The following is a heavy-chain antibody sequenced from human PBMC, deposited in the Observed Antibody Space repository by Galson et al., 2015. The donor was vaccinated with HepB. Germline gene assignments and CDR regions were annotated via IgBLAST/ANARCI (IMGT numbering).Heavy chain of an antibody. D-gene: IGHD2-2*01. V-gene: IGHV3-30*03. Sequence: SLRLSCAASGFTFSNYGMHWVRQAPGKGLEWVAVISSEGSTEYYADSVRGRFTISRDNAKNSLYLQMNSLRAEDTAVYYCARDSNYYYGMDVWGQGTTVTVSS. J-gene: IGHJ6*02. CDR1: GFTFSNYG. CDR3: ARDSNYYYGMDV. CDR2: ISSEGSTE.